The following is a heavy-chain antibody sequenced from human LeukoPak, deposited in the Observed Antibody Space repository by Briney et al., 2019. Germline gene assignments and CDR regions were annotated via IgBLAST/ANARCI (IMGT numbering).Heavy chain of an antibody. CDR1: GFTFSSYA. CDR2: ISSNGGST. CDR3: ARARDGGSSYNWFDP. J-gene: IGHJ5*02. V-gene: IGHV3-64*01. Sequence: SGGSLRLSCAASGFTFSSYAMHWVRQAPGKGLEYVSAISSNGGSTYYANSVKGRFTISRDNSKNTLYLQMGSLRAEDMAVYYCARARDGGSSYNWFDPWGQGTLVTVSS. D-gene: IGHD6-13*01.